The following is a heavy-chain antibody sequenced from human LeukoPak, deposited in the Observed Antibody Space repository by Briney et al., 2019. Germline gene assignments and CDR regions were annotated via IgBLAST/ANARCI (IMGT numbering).Heavy chain of an antibody. CDR2: INHRGST. CDR3: ARGLRQLVRSWHY. J-gene: IGHJ4*02. Sequence: SETLSLTCTVSGDSISSGDYYWSWIRQPPGKGLEWIGEINHRGSTNYNPSLKSRVTISVDTSKNQFSLKLSSVTAADTAVYYCARGLRQLVRSWHYWGQGTLVTVSS. CDR1: GDSISSGDYY. V-gene: IGHV4-39*07. D-gene: IGHD6-6*01.